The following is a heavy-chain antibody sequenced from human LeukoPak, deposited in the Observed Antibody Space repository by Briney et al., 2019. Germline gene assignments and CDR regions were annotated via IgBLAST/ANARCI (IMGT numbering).Heavy chain of an antibody. V-gene: IGHV3-48*03. Sequence: GGSLRLSCAASGFTFSSYDMNWVRQAPGKGLEWVSYISSRGNTIYYADSVKGRFTISRDNAKISLYLQMNSLRVEDTAIYYFARSLGPTRPFDYWGQGTLLIVSS. CDR1: GFTFSSYD. D-gene: IGHD5-24*01. CDR3: ARSLGPTRPFDY. CDR2: ISSRGNTI. J-gene: IGHJ4*02.